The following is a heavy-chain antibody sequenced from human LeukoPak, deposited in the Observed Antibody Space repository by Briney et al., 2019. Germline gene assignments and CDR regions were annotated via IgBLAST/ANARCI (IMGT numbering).Heavy chain of an antibody. CDR2: IYYSGST. Sequence: SETLSLTCTVSGGSISSYYWSWIRQPAGKGLEWIGYIYYSGSTNYNPSLKSRVTISVDTSKNQFSLKLSSVTAADTAVYYCARLRVPAANDYGMDVWGQGTTVTVSS. CDR1: GGSISSYY. V-gene: IGHV4-59*08. J-gene: IGHJ6*02. D-gene: IGHD2-2*01. CDR3: ARLRVPAANDYGMDV.